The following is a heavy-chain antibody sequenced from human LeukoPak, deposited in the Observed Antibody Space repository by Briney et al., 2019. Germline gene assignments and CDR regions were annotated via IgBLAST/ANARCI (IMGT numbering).Heavy chain of an antibody. CDR1: GGSFSGYY. J-gene: IGHJ5*02. V-gene: IGHV4-34*01. CDR3: AREKVTMIVVVIAGPQKYNWFDP. D-gene: IGHD3-22*01. CDR2: INHSGST. Sequence: SETLPLTCAVYGGSFSGYYWSWIRQPPGKGLEWIGEINHSGSTNYNPSLKSRVTISVDTSKNQFSLKLSSVTAADTAVYYCAREKVTMIVVVIAGPQKYNWFDPWGQGTLVTVSS.